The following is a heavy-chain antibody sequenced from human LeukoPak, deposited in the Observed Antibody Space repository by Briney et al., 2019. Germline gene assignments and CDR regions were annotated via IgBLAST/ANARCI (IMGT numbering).Heavy chain of an antibody. CDR3: ARELPGDSVVPAGYAPDY. D-gene: IGHD2-2*01. J-gene: IGHJ4*02. Sequence: GASVKVSCKASGGTFSSYAISWVRQAPGQGLEWMGRIIPILGIANYAQKFQGRVTITADKSTSTAYMELSSLRSEDTAVYYCARELPGDSVVPAGYAPDYWGQGTLVTVSS. CDR2: IIPILGIA. CDR1: GGTFSSYA. V-gene: IGHV1-69*04.